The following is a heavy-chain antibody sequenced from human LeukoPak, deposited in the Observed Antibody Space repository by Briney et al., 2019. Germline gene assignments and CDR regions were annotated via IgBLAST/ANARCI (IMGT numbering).Heavy chain of an antibody. CDR2: ISYSGST. V-gene: IGHV4-59*01. CDR1: GGSLSPYY. D-gene: IGHD6-19*01. Sequence: PSQTLSLTCTVSGGSLSPYYWSWIRQSPGKGLEWIGYISYSGSTNSHPSLKSRVTISVDMSKPQFYLELSSVTAADTAVYYCARVREYSSDWYFDYWGQGTLVTVSS. CDR3: ARVREYSSDWYFDY. J-gene: IGHJ4*02.